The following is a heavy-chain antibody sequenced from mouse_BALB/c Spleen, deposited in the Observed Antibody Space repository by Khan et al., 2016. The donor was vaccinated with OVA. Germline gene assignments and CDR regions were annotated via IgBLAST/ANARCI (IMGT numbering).Heavy chain of an antibody. J-gene: IGHJ3*01. D-gene: IGHD2-14*01. Sequence: QVQLQQSGAELARPGASVKMSCKASGYIFTSYTIHWIKLRPGQGLEWIGYINPSNGYTNYNQKFKDKATLTADKSSTTAYMQLSSLTSDDSAVYYCGRDGAYHRNDGWFAYWGQGTLVTVSA. CDR2: INPSNGYT. V-gene: IGHV1-4*01. CDR1: GYIFTSYT. CDR3: GRDGAYHRNDGWFAY.